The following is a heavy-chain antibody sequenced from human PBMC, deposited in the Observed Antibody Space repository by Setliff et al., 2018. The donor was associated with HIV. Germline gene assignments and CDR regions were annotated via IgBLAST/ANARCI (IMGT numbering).Heavy chain of an antibody. CDR2: INPNSGAT. V-gene: IGHV1-2*02. D-gene: IGHD1-26*01. J-gene: IGHJ4*02. CDR1: GYTFSGYY. Sequence: ASVKVSCKASGYTFSGYYLHWVRRAPGQGLEWMGWINPNSGATNYAQSFQGRVTMTRDTSISTAYMDLSSLTSDDTAVYYCALASIVSTARWNHWGRGTTDTVSS. CDR3: ALASIVSTARWNH.